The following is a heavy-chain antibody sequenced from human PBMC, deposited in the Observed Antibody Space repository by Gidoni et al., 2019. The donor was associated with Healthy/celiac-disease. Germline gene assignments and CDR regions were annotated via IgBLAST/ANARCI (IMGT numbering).Heavy chain of an antibody. D-gene: IGHD1-7*01. CDR3: ARAPYNWNYVGWFDP. CDR1: GGSISSYY. Sequence: QVQLQESGPGLVKPSETLSLTCTVSGGSISSYYWSWIRQPPGKGLEWIGYIYYSGSTNSNPSLKRRVTISVYTSKNQFSLKLSSVTAADTAVYYCARAPYNWNYVGWFDPWGHGTLVTVSS. V-gene: IGHV4-59*01. CDR2: IYYSGST. J-gene: IGHJ5*02.